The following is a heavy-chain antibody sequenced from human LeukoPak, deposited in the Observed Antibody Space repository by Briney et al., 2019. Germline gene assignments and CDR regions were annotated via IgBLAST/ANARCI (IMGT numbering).Heavy chain of an antibody. CDR1: GGTFSSYA. Sequence: SVKVSCKASGGTFSSYAISWVRQAPGQGLEWMGGIIPIFGTANYAQKFQGRVTITTDESTSTAYMELSSLRSEETAVYYGERKPKAYEFWSGYYDYWGEGNLVIVSS. V-gene: IGHV1-69*05. J-gene: IGHJ4*02. CDR2: IIPIFGTA. CDR3: ERKPKAYEFWSGYYDY. D-gene: IGHD3-3*01.